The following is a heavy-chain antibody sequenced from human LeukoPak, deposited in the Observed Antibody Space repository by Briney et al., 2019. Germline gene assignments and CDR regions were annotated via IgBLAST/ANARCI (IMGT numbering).Heavy chain of an antibody. CDR3: AREGAAAGTEAGYYYYMDV. V-gene: IGHV3-53*01. J-gene: IGHJ6*03. CDR2: SYSGGST. D-gene: IGHD6-13*01. CDR1: GFTVSSNY. Sequence: GGSLRLSCAASGFTVSSNYMSWVRQAPGKGLEWVSVSYSGGSTYYADSVKGRFTISRDNSKNTLYLQMNSLRAEDTAVYYCAREGAAAGTEAGYYYYMDVWGKGTTVTVSS.